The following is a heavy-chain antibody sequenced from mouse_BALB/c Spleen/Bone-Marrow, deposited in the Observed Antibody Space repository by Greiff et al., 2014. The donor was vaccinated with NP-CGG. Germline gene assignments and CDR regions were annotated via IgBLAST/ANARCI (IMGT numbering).Heavy chain of an antibody. CDR1: GYAFTSYN. V-gene: IGHV1S135*01. D-gene: IGHD2-1*01. Sequence: EVQLQQSGPELVKPGTSVKVSCKASGYAFTSYNLYWVKQSHGKSLEWIGHIDPYNGGTSYNQKFKGKATLTVDKSSSTAYMHLNSLTSEDSAVYYCAREDYGKGFAYWGQGTLVTVSA. J-gene: IGHJ3*01. CDR3: AREDYGKGFAY. CDR2: IDPYNGGT.